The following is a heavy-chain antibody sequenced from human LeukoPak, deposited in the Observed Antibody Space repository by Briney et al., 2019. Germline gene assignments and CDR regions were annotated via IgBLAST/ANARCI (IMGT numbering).Heavy chain of an antibody. Sequence: SETLSLTCTVSGGSFSSYYWSWIRQPPGKGLEWIGYIYYSGSTNYNPSLKSRVTISVDTSKNQFSLKLSSVTAADTAVYYCARRPGSSGYDPWFDPWGQGTLVTVSS. V-gene: IGHV4-59*01. J-gene: IGHJ5*02. CDR2: IYYSGST. D-gene: IGHD3-22*01. CDR3: ARRPGSSGYDPWFDP. CDR1: GGSFSSYY.